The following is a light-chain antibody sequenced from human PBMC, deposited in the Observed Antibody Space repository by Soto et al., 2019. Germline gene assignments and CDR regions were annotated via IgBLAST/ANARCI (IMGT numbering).Light chain of an antibody. CDR1: QSVSNN. CDR3: QQYHNAGST. J-gene: IGKJ1*01. Sequence: IVMTQSPATLSVFTGGRASLSCRASQSVSNNLAWYQKKPGQAPRLLIYGASTRAAGISVRFSGSGSGTEFTLIISSLQSDGSAVYYCQQYHNAGSTFGQGTKVEI. CDR2: GAS. V-gene: IGKV3-15*01.